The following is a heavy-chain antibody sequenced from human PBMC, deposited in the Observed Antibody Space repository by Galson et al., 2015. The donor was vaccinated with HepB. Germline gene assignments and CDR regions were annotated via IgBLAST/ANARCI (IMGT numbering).Heavy chain of an antibody. Sequence: SLRLSCAASRFTFSNYWMHWVRQAPGKGLVWVSRISEDGRDTSYADSVKGRFTMSRDNAKKTVYLQMSSLGAEDTAVYHCARESFGSGSPHHTDAFDFWGQGTMVTVSS. CDR3: ARESFGSGSPHHTDAFDF. J-gene: IGHJ3*01. CDR2: ISEDGRDT. V-gene: IGHV3-74*01. D-gene: IGHD3-10*01. CDR1: RFTFSNYW.